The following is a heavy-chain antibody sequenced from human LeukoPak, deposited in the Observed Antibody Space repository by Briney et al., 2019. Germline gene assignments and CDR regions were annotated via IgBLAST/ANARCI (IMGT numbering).Heavy chain of an antibody. D-gene: IGHD6-13*01. Sequence: PSETLSLTCAVYGGSFSGYYWSWIRQPPGKGLEWIGEINHSGSTNYNPSLKSRVTISVDTSKNQFSLKLSSVTAADTAVYYCARGKIAAAGTVDEYYYYYYGMGVWGQGTTVIVSS. V-gene: IGHV4-34*01. J-gene: IGHJ6*02. CDR3: ARGKIAAAGTVDEYYYYYYGMGV. CDR2: INHSGST. CDR1: GGSFSGYY.